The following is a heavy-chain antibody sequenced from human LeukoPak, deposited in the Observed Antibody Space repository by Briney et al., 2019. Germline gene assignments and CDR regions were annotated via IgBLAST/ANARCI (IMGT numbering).Heavy chain of an antibody. V-gene: IGHV3-53*01. CDR3: ARRDDHNGRDY. J-gene: IGHJ4*02. D-gene: IGHD5-24*01. Sequence: GGSLRLSCVVSGFTVSNNYMSWVRQAPRKGLEWVSLIYSGGSTYYADSVKGRFTISRDNSKNTVYLQMNSPRAEDTAMYYCARRDDHNGRDYWGQGTLVTVSS. CDR1: GFTVSNNY. CDR2: IYSGGST.